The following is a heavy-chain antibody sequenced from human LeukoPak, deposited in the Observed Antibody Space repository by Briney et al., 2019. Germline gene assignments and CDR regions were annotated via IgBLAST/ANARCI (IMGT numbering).Heavy chain of an antibody. J-gene: IGHJ4*02. CDR1: GFTFSSWW. Sequence: GGSLRLSCAASGFTFSSWWMTWVRQLPGKGPEWVANIKPDGSDKYYVDSVKGRFTISRDNVKNSLYLQMNSLRAEDTAVYYCARGGYSSSWYWVYWGQGTLVTVSS. D-gene: IGHD6-13*01. CDR3: ARGGYSSSWYWVY. V-gene: IGHV3-7*01. CDR2: IKPDGSDK.